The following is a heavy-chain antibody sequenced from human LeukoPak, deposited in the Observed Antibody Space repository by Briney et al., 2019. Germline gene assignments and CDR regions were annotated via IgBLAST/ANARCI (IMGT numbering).Heavy chain of an antibody. D-gene: IGHD2-2*01. CDR3: ARAVVAVSAAPLAGAYYYYGMDV. J-gene: IGHJ6*02. CDR2: IYHSGST. Sequence: SETLSLTCTVSGGSISSSNWWSWVRQPPGKGLEWIGEIYHSGSTNYNPSLKSRVTISLDESKNQFSLKLSSVTAADTAVYHCARAVVAVSAAPLAGAYYYYGMDVWGQGTTVTVSS. CDR1: GGSISSSNW. V-gene: IGHV4-4*02.